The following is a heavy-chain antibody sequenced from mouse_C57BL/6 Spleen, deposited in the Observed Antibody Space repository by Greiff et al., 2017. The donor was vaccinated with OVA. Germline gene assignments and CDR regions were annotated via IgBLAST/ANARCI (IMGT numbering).Heavy chain of an antibody. V-gene: IGHV1-66*01. CDR1: GYSFTSYY. D-gene: IGHD4-1*01. J-gene: IGHJ2*01. CDR3: ARAGTGYFDY. Sequence: VQLQESGPELVKPGASVKISCKASGYSFTSYYIQWVKQRPGQGLEWIGWIYPGSGNTKYNEKFKGKATLTADTSSSTAYMQLSSLTSEDSAVYYCARAGTGYFDYWGQGTTLTVSS. CDR2: IYPGSGNT.